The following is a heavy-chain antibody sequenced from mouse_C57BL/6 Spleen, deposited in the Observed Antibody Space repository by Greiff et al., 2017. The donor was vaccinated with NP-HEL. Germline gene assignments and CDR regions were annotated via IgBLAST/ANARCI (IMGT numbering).Heavy chain of an antibody. V-gene: IGHV3-6*01. CDR3: ARDGAQVPFDY. D-gene: IGHD3-2*02. CDR2: ISYDGSN. Sequence: VQLQQSGPGLVKPSQSLSLTCSVTGYSITSGYYWNWIRQFPGNKLEWMGYISYDGSNNYNPSLKNRISITRDTSKNQFFLKLNSVTTEDTATYYCARDGAQVPFDYWGQGTTLTVSS. J-gene: IGHJ2*01. CDR1: GYSITSGYY.